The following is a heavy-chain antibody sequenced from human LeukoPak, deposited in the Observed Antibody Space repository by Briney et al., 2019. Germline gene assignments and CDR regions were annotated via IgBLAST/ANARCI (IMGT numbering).Heavy chain of an antibody. Sequence: PSETLSLTCAVYGGSFSGYYWSWIRQPPGKGLEWIGEINHSGSTNYNPSLKSRVTISVDTSKNQFSLKLSSVTAADTAVYYCARLGGFLYSYGCDYWGQGTLVTVSS. D-gene: IGHD5-18*01. CDR2: INHSGST. CDR3: ARLGGFLYSYGCDY. J-gene: IGHJ4*02. V-gene: IGHV4-34*01. CDR1: GGSFSGYY.